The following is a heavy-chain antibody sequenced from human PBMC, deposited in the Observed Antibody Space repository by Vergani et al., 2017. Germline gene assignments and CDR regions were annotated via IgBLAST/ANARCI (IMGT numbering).Heavy chain of an antibody. Sequence: EVQLVESGGGLVQPGGSLRLSCAASGFTFSTYDMHWVRQATGKGLEWVSAIGTAGDTYYPGSVKGRFTISRENAKNSLYLQMNGLRAGDTAVYYCARGAHLVRTTWYYFDYWGQGTLVTVSS. V-gene: IGHV3-13*01. J-gene: IGHJ4*02. CDR1: GFTFSTYD. CDR2: IGTAGDT. D-gene: IGHD6-13*01. CDR3: ARGAHLVRTTWYYFDY.